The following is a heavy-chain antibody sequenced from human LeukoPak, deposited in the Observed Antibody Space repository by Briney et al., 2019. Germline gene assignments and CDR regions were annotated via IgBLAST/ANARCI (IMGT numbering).Heavy chain of an antibody. CDR3: ARMLTIAVAGTSSWFDP. Sequence: ASVKVSCKASGGTFSSYAISWVRQAPGQGLEWMGGIIPIFGTANYAQKFQGRVTITTDESTSTAYMELSSLRSEDTAVYYCARMLTIAVAGTSSWFDPWGQGTLVAVSP. D-gene: IGHD6-19*01. J-gene: IGHJ5*02. CDR1: GGTFSSYA. V-gene: IGHV1-69*05. CDR2: IIPIFGTA.